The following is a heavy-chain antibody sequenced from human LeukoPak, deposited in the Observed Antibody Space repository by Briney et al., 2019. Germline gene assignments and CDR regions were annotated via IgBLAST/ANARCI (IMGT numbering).Heavy chain of an antibody. J-gene: IGHJ4*02. CDR2: IYHSGQT. V-gene: IGHV4-30-4*08. CDR1: GGSINNDEHY. CDR3: ARARYYGVDY. Sequence: QPSETLSLTCTVSGGSINNDEHYWTWIRQPPGKGLEWIGNIYHSGQTYYNPSLKSRVIISIDTSKNQFSLKVTSVTAADTAVYYCARARYYGVDYWGQGTLVTVSS. D-gene: IGHD3-10*01.